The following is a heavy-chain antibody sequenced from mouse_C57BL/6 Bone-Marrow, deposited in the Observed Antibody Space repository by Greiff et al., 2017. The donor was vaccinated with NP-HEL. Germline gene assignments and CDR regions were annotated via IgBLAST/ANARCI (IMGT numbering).Heavy chain of an antibody. V-gene: IGHV1-69*01. Sequence: VQLQQPGAELVMPGASVKLSCKASGYTFTSYWMHWVKQRPGQGLEWIGEIDPSDSYTNYNQKFKGKSTLTVDKSSSTAYMQLSSLTSEDSAVYYCVRSRTFAYWGQGTLVTVSA. J-gene: IGHJ3*01. CDR3: VRSRTFAY. CDR1: GYTFTSYW. CDR2: IDPSDSYT.